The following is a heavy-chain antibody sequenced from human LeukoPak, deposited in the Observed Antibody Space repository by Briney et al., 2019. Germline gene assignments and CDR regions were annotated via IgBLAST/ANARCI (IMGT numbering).Heavy chain of an antibody. V-gene: IGHV3-66*01. J-gene: IGHJ4*02. CDR2: IYDGGTT. D-gene: IGHD7-27*01. CDR3: AGRAELGHGFDY. Sequence: GGSLRLSCAASGFTVSSSYMSWVRQAPGKGLEWVSSIYDGGTTHHADSLKGRFTISRDNSKNTLYLQTNSLTAEDTAVYYCAGRAELGHGFDYWGQGTLVTVSS. CDR1: GFTVSSSY.